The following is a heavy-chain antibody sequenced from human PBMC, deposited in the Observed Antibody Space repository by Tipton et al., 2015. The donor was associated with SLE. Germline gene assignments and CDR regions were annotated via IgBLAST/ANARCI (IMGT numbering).Heavy chain of an antibody. CDR3: AKPLEYSVNDGY. CDR2: ISGSGDIT. V-gene: IGHV3-23*04. J-gene: IGHJ4*02. D-gene: IGHD5/OR15-5a*01. Sequence: QLVQSGGGVVQPGRSLRLSCAASGFTFSSHTMHWVRQAPGKGLEWVSTISGSGDITYYADSVQGRFTISRDNSKNTLNLQMHSLRVEDTAVYYCAKPLEYSVNDGYWGQGTLVTVSS. CDR1: GFTFSSHT.